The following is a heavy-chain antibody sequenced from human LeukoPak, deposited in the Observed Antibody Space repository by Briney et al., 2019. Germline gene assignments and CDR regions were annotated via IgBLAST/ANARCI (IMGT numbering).Heavy chain of an antibody. CDR2: INPNSGGT. CDR1: GYTFTGYY. D-gene: IGHD2-2*01. J-gene: IGHJ5*02. Sequence: ASVKVSCKACGYTFTGYYMHWVRQAPGQGLEWMGWINPNSGGTNYAQKFQGRVTMTRDTSISTAYMELSRLRSDDTAVYYCARVSGSLGYCSSTSCYNWFDPWGQGTLVTVSS. CDR3: ARVSGSLGYCSSTSCYNWFDP. V-gene: IGHV1-2*02.